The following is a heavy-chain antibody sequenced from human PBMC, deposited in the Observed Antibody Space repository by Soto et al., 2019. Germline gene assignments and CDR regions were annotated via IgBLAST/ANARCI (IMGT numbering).Heavy chain of an antibody. Sequence: GGSLRLSCAASGFTFSSYWMSWVRQAPGKGLAWVANIKQDGSEKEYVDSVKGRFTISRDNAKNSLYLQMNSIRAEDTAVYNGARGHDAFDIWGQGTMVTVSS. V-gene: IGHV3-7*03. CDR2: IKQDGSEK. CDR1: GFTFSSYW. CDR3: ARGHDAFDI. J-gene: IGHJ3*02.